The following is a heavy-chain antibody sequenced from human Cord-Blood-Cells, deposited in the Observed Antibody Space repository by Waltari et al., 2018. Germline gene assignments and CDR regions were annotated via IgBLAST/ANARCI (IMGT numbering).Heavy chain of an antibody. CDR3: ANGDYGRYYFDY. D-gene: IGHD4-17*01. V-gene: IGHV3-23*01. CDR1: GFTFSSYA. Sequence: EVQLLESGGGLVQPGGSLRLSCAASGFTFSSYAMSWVRQAPGKGLEWVSAISGSGGSTYDADSVKGRFTISRDNSKNTLYLQMNSLRAEDTAVYYCANGDYGRYYFDYWGQGTLVTVSS. CDR2: ISGSGGST. J-gene: IGHJ4*02.